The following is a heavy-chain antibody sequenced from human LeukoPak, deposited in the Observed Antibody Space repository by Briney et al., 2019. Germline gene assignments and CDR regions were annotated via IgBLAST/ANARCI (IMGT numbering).Heavy chain of an antibody. V-gene: IGHV4-34*01. Sequence: SETLSLTCAVYGGSFSTYYWSWIRQPPGKGLDWIGEINHSGSTNYNPSLKSRVTISVDTSKNQFSLKLTSVTAAETAVYFCARGVNNWNIDVFDIWGQGTVVTVSS. J-gene: IGHJ3*02. CDR3: ARGVNNWNIDVFDI. CDR1: GGSFSTYY. D-gene: IGHD1/OR15-1a*01. CDR2: INHSGST.